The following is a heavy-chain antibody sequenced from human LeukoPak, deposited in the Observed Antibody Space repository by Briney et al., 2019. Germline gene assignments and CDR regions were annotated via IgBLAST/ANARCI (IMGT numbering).Heavy chain of an antibody. Sequence: PSETLSLTCAVSGGSIGSDTFSWNWIRQPAGRGLEWIGRIYTSGTTNYNPSLKSRVTISLDTSKNQFSLKLNSVTAADTAVYYCVRGKRGYDILTGYSQYNYFDPWGQGTLVTVSS. J-gene: IGHJ5*02. D-gene: IGHD3-9*01. CDR1: GGSIGSDTFS. CDR3: VRGKRGYDILTGYSQYNYFDP. CDR2: IYTSGTT. V-gene: IGHV4-61*02.